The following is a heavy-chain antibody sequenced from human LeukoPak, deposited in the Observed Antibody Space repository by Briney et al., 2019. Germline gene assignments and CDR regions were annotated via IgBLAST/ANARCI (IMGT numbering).Heavy chain of an antibody. D-gene: IGHD3-3*01. Sequence: VASVKVSCKASGYTFTSYGISWVRQAPGQGLEWMGWISAYNGNTNYAQKLQGRVTMTTDTSTSTAYMELRSLRSGDTAVYYCARLMNYYDFWSGPYYYYGMDVWGQGTTVTVSS. CDR3: ARLMNYYDFWSGPYYYYGMDV. CDR2: ISAYNGNT. CDR1: GYTFTSYG. J-gene: IGHJ6*02. V-gene: IGHV1-18*01.